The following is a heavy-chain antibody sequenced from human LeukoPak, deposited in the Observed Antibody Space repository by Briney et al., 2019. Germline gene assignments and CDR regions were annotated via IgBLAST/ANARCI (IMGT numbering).Heavy chain of an antibody. Sequence: SETLSLTXAVYGGSFSGYYWSWIRQPPGKGLEWIGEINHSGSTNYNPSLKSRVTISVDTSKNQFSLKLSSVTAADTAVYYCARQGIGFDPWGQGTLVTVSS. CDR2: INHSGST. J-gene: IGHJ5*02. CDR3: ARQGIGFDP. CDR1: GGSFSGYY. V-gene: IGHV4-34*01.